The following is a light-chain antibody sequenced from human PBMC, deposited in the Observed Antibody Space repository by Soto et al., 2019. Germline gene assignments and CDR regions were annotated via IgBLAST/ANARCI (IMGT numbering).Light chain of an antibody. CDR1: SSNIGAGYD. CDR2: VNS. J-gene: IGLJ1*01. Sequence: QSVVTQPPSVSGAPGQRVTISCTGNSSNIGAGYDVHWYQQLPGTAPQLLIFVNSNRPSGVPDRFSGSRSGTSASLAITGLQAEDEADYYCQSYDSSLSAVFGTGTKVTVL. CDR3: QSYDSSLSAV. V-gene: IGLV1-40*01.